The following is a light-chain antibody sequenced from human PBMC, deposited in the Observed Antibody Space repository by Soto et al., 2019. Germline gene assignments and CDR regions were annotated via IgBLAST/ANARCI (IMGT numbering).Light chain of an antibody. CDR1: SSDVGSYNI. V-gene: IGLV2-23*02. J-gene: IGLJ2*01. Sequence: QSVLTQPASVSGSPGQSITISCTGTSSDVGSYNIVSWYQQHPGKAPKVMIYEVSKRPSGVSNRFSGSKSGNTASLTISGLQAEDEADYYCCSYAGSSTWVFGGGTKVTVL. CDR2: EVS. CDR3: CSYAGSSTWV.